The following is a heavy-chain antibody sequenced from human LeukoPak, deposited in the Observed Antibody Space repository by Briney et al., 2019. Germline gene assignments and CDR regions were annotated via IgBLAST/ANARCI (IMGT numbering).Heavy chain of an antibody. CDR1: GFTVSSNY. CDR2: IYSGGST. Sequence: GGSLRLSCAASGFTVSSNYMSWVRQAPGKGLEWVSVIYSGGSTYYADSVKGRFTISRDNSKNTLYLQMNSLRAEDTAVYYCARDSYTFGPRAFDIWGQGTMVTVSS. CDR3: ARDSYTFGPRAFDI. D-gene: IGHD3-16*01. J-gene: IGHJ3*02. V-gene: IGHV3-66*01.